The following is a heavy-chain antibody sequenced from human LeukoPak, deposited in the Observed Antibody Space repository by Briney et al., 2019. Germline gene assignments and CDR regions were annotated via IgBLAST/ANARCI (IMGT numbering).Heavy chain of an antibody. D-gene: IGHD3-10*01. Sequence: PSETLSLTCTVSGGSISSGGYYWSWIRQPPGKGLEWIGYIYHSGSTYYNPSLKNRVTISVDRSKNQFSLKLSSVTAADTAVYYCARDPSGALFDYWGQGTLVTVSS. J-gene: IGHJ4*02. V-gene: IGHV4-30-2*01. CDR2: IYHSGST. CDR3: ARDPSGALFDY. CDR1: GGSISSGGYY.